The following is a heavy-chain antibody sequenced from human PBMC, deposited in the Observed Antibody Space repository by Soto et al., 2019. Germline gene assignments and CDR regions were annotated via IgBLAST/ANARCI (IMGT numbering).Heavy chain of an antibody. Sequence: GASVKVSCKASGYTFTGYYIHWVRQAPGQGLEWMAWINPNNGGTNYAQKFQGRVTMTRDTSISTAYMEVSRLRSDDTAVYYCAGEKDWNPRDFYFDHWGQRTLGTGSS. D-gene: IGHD1-1*01. V-gene: IGHV1-2*02. CDR1: GYTFTGYY. CDR2: INPNNGGT. CDR3: AGEKDWNPRDFYFDH. J-gene: IGHJ4*02.